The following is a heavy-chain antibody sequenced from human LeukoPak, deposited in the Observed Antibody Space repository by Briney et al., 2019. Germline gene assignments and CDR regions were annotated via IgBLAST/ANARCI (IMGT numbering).Heavy chain of an antibody. CDR2: IYYSGST. CDR3: ARDHPSGYDYPFDY. V-gene: IGHV4-59*12. Sequence: SETLSLTCTVSGGSISSYYWSWIRQPPGKGLEWIGYIYYSGSTNYNPSLKSRVTISVDTSKNQFSLKLSSVTAADTAVYYCARDHPSGYDYPFDYWGQGTLVTVSS. CDR1: GGSISSYY. D-gene: IGHD5-12*01. J-gene: IGHJ4*02.